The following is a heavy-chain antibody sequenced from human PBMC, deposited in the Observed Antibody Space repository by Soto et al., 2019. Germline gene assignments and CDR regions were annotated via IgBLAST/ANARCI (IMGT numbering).Heavy chain of an antibody. CDR2: FDSAAGVT. Sequence: APVKVSCKVSGYTLTELSMNLVRPAPVKGLEWMGGFDSAAGVTIYAQKFTGRATTTGTPSTDTAYMELSSLRSEDTAVYYCAAGLTGTTPCDIWGQGSIGTVSS. J-gene: IGHJ3*02. V-gene: IGHV1-24*01. CDR1: GYTLTELS. D-gene: IGHD1-7*01. CDR3: AAGLTGTTPCDI.